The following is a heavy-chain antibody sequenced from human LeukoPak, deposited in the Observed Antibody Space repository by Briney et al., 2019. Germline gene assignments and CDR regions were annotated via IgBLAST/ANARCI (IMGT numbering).Heavy chain of an antibody. CDR3: AKAHSSGWHDYFDY. CDR1: GFTFTSYA. Sequence: GGSLRLSCAASGFTFTSYAMSWVRQAPGKGLEWVSGIGGSGGTTYHADSVKGRFTISRDNSKNTLYLQMNSLRAEDTAVYYCAKAHSSGWHDYFDYWGQGTLVTVSS. D-gene: IGHD6-19*01. V-gene: IGHV3-23*01. J-gene: IGHJ4*02. CDR2: IGGSGGTT.